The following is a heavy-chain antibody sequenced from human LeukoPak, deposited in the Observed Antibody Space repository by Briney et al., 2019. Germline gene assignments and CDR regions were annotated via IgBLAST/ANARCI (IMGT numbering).Heavy chain of an antibody. Sequence: GASVKVPCKASGYTFTGYYMHWVRQAPGQGLEWMGWINPNSGGTNYAQKFQGRVTMTRDTSISTAYMELSRLRSDDTAVYYCARDYGGYYYYFDYWGQGTLVTVSS. J-gene: IGHJ4*02. CDR1: GYTFTGYY. V-gene: IGHV1-2*02. D-gene: IGHD3-22*01. CDR3: ARDYGGYYYYFDY. CDR2: INPNSGGT.